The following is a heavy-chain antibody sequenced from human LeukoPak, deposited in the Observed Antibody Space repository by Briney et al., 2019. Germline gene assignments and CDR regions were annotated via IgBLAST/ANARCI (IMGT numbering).Heavy chain of an antibody. CDR3: ARATYRSTSWHGYYFDY. V-gene: IGHV1-2*02. CDR1: VYTFTDYY. CDR2: INPNSGGT. D-gene: IGHD6-13*01. J-gene: IGHJ4*02. Sequence: ASAKVSCKTSVYTFTDYYLHWVRQAPGQDLEWMGWINPNSGGTTFAQKLQGRVTMSRDTSLTTAYMDLRGLKAEDTAAYVCARATYRSTSWHGYYFDYWGQGALVTVSS.